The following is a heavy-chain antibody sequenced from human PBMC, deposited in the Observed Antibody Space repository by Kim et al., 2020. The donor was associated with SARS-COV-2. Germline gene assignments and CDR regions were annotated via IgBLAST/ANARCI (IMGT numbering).Heavy chain of an antibody. J-gene: IGHJ5*02. Sequence: SLTSRVTISVATSKHQFSLKLSSVTAADTAVYYCARGQGDYSNYKIWFDPWGQGTLVTVSS. CDR3: ARGQGDYSNYKIWFDP. D-gene: IGHD4-4*01. V-gene: IGHV4-59*09.